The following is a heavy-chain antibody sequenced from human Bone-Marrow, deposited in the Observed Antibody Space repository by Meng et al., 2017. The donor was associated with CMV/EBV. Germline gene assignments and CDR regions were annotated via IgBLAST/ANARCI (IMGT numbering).Heavy chain of an antibody. D-gene: IGHD3-22*01. CDR3: ATVRRLVVITNDYYYGMDV. CDR1: GGSISSGGYY. Sequence: LRLSCTVSGGSISSGGYYWSWIRQHPGKGLEWIGYIYYSGSTYYNPSLKSRVTISVDTSKNQFSLKLSSVTAADTAVYYCATVRRLVVITNDYYYGMDVWGQGTTVTVSS. J-gene: IGHJ6*02. V-gene: IGHV4-31*03. CDR2: IYYSGST.